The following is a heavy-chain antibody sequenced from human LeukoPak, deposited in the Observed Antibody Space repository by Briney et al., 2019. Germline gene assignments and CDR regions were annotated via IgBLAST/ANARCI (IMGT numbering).Heavy chain of an antibody. Sequence: GGSLRLSCSASGFTFSSFAMSWVRQAPGKGLEWVSGISGSGGSTYYADSVKGRFTISRDNSKNTLYLQMNSLRAEDTAVYYCARVGIYGDYVGYYYGMDVWGQGTTVTVSS. CDR3: ARVGIYGDYVGYYYGMDV. CDR1: GFTFSSFA. J-gene: IGHJ6*02. CDR2: ISGSGGST. V-gene: IGHV3-23*01. D-gene: IGHD4-17*01.